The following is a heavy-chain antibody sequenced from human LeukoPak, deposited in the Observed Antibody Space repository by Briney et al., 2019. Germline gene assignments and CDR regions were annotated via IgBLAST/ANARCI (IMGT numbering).Heavy chain of an antibody. D-gene: IGHD6-13*01. CDR3: AKAVAADAYHFYGMDV. CDR2: ISGSGSST. J-gene: IGHJ6*02. CDR1: GFTFSSYA. Sequence: GGSLRLSCAASGFTFSSYAMSWARQAPGKGLEWVSAISGSGSSTYSADSVKGRFTISRDNSKNTLYLQMNSPRGEDTAVYYCAKAVAADAYHFYGMDVWGQGTTVTVSS. V-gene: IGHV3-23*01.